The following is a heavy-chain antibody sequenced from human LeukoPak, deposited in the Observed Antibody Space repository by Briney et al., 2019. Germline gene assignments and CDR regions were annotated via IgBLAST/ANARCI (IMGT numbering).Heavy chain of an antibody. J-gene: IGHJ4*02. D-gene: IGHD2-8*01. CDR2: IFSGGIT. V-gene: IGHV3-66*01. CDR1: GFTVSPNY. CDR3: AGEVYRPW. Sequence: GGSLRLSCAASGFTVSPNYMSWVPQAPGKGLEWVSVIFSGGITKYADSVKGRFTISRDYSKNTLFLQMNSLRVEDTAVYYCAGEVYRPWWGQGILVTVSS.